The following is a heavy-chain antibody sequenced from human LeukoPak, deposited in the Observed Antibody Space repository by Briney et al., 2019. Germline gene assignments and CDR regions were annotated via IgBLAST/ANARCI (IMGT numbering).Heavy chain of an antibody. D-gene: IGHD3-9*01. CDR3: ARPVLRYFDRLYIGGFDAFDI. V-gene: IGHV4-39*01. CDR2: IYYSGST. CDR1: GGSISSSSYY. J-gene: IGHJ3*02. Sequence: SETLSLSCTVSGGSISSSSYYWGWIRQPPGKGLEWIGSIYYSGSTYYNPSLKSRVTISVDTSKNQLSLKLSSVTAADTAVYYCARPVLRYFDRLYIGGFDAFDIWGQGTMVTVSS.